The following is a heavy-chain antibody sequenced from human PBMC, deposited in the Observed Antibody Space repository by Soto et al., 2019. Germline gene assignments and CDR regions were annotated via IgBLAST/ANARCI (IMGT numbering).Heavy chain of an antibody. J-gene: IGHJ4*02. CDR2: VRTYAYGETT. Sequence: GGSLRLSCTTSGFTFGDYAMSWFRQTPGKGLEWVGFVRTYAYGETTEYAASVKGRFTVGRDNSRSTAYLHMSSLKTEDTGVYFCSRDCPCGLGYCTNGACFPNNFWGQGTLVTVSS. D-gene: IGHD2-8*01. CDR1: GFTFGDYA. CDR3: SRDCPCGLGYCTNGACFPNNF. V-gene: IGHV3-49*03.